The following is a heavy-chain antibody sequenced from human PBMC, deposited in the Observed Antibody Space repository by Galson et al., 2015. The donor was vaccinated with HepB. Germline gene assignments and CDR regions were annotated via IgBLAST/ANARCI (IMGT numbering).Heavy chain of an antibody. CDR3: AREVGGGY. Sequence: SLRLSCAASGFTFSNYWMTWVRQAPGKGLEWVANINKDGSDKNYVDSVKGRFTISRDNAKNSLYLQMDNLRVDDTAVYYCAREVGGGYWGQGTLVTVSS. CDR2: INKDGSDK. D-gene: IGHD3-3*01. J-gene: IGHJ4*02. CDR1: GFTFSNYW. V-gene: IGHV3-7*03.